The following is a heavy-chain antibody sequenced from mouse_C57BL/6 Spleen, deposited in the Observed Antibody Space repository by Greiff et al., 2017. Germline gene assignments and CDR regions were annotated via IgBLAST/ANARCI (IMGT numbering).Heavy chain of an antibody. J-gene: IGHJ4*01. CDR3: ARGVYYGSTSRAMDY. V-gene: IGHV1-59*01. Sequence: QVQLQQSGAELVRPGTSVKLSCKASGYTFTSYWMHWVKQRPGQGLEWIGVIDPSDSYTNYNPKFKGKATLTVDTSSSTAYMQLSSLTSEDSAVYYCARGVYYGSTSRAMDYWGQGTSVTVSS. D-gene: IGHD1-1*01. CDR1: GYTFTSYW. CDR2: IDPSDSYT.